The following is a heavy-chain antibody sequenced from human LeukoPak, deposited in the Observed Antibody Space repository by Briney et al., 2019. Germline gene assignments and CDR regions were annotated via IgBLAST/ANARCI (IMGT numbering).Heavy chain of an antibody. CDR2: IIPIFGTA. CDR1: GGTFSSYA. D-gene: IGHD6-25*01. CDR3: AISSAKIGYFDY. J-gene: IGHJ4*02. V-gene: IGHV1-69*13. Sequence: SVKVSCRASGGTFSSYAISWVRQAPGQGLEWMGGIIPIFGTANYAQKFQGRVTITADESTSTAYMELSSLRSEDTAVYYCAISSAKIGYFDYWGQGTLVTVSS.